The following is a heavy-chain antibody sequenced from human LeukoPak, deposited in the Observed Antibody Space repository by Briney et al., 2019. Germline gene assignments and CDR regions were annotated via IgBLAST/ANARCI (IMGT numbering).Heavy chain of an antibody. CDR2: INHSGST. CDR3: ARVKGRGYSYGTSFDY. CDR1: GGSFSGYY. J-gene: IGHJ4*02. D-gene: IGHD5-18*01. Sequence: SETLSLTCAVYGGSFSGYYWSWIRQPPGKGLEWIGEINHSGSTNYNPSLKSRVTISVDTSKNQFSLKLSSVTAADTAVYYCARVKGRGYSYGTSFDYWGQGTLVTVSS. V-gene: IGHV4-34*01.